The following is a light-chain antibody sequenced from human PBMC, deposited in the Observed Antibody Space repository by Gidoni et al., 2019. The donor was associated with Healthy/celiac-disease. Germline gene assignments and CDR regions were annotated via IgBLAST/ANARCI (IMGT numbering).Light chain of an antibody. CDR2: AAS. V-gene: IGKV1-39*01. CDR3: QQSYSTPPT. CDR1: KSLRSY. Sequence: DIQMTQSPSSLSASVGYSVTITCPASKSLRSYLNWYQQKPGKAPQLLIYAASSLQSGVPSRFSGSGSGTDFTLTISRLQAEDFAAYYCQQSYSTPPTFGGGTKVEIK. J-gene: IGKJ4*01.